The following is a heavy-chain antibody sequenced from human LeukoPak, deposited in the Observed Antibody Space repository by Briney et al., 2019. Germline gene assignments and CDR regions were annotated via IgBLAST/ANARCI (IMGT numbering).Heavy chain of an antibody. CDR3: ARSPYYGSGSYYNWFDP. D-gene: IGHD3-10*01. V-gene: IGHV1-2*02. J-gene: IGHJ5*02. CDR1: GYTFTGYY. CDR2: INPISGGT. Sequence: ASVKVSCKASGYTFTGYYMHRVRQAPGQGLEWMGWINPISGGTNYVQQFQGRVTMTRDTSIGTVHMELSRLRSDDTATYYCARSPYYGSGSYYNWFDPWGQGTLVTVSS.